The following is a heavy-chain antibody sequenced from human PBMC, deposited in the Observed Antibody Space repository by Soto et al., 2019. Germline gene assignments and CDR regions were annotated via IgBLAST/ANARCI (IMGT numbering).Heavy chain of an antibody. D-gene: IGHD3-22*01. V-gene: IGHV3-30-3*01. CDR1: GFTFSSYA. CDR2: ISYDGSNK. CDR3: ASIDAMIVVVIPI. Sequence: PGGSLRLSCAASGFTFSSYAMHWVRQAPGKGLEWVAVISYDGSNKYYADSVKGRFTISRDNSKNTLYLQMNSLRAEDTAVYYCASIDAMIVVVIPIWGQGTLVTVSS. J-gene: IGHJ4*02.